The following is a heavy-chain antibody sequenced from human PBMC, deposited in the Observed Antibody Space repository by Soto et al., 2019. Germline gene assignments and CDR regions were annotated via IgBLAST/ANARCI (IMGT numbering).Heavy chain of an antibody. CDR1: GGSISSSSYY. CDR3: ARLHLHGDDAFDI. CDR2: IYYSGST. J-gene: IGHJ3*02. V-gene: IGHV4-39*01. D-gene: IGHD3-10*01. Sequence: SETLSLTCTVSGGSISSSSYYWGWIRQPPGKGLEWIGSIYYSGSTYYNPSLKSRVTISVDTSKNQFSLKLSSVTAADTAVYYCARLHLHGDDAFDIWGQGTMVTVSS.